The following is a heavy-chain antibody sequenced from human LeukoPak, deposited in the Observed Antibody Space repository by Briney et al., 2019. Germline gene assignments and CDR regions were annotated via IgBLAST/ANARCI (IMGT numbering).Heavy chain of an antibody. V-gene: IGHV4-30-4*01. CDR3: ARGPAYCGGDCYFAFDI. CDR2: IYYSGST. J-gene: IGHJ3*02. D-gene: IGHD2-21*02. Sequence: SETLSLTCTVSGGSISSGDYYWSWIRQPPGKGLEWIGYIYYSGSTYYNPSLKSRVTISVDTSKNQFSLKLSSVTAADTAVYYCARGPAYCGGDCYFAFDIWGQGTMVTVSS. CDR1: GGSISSGDYY.